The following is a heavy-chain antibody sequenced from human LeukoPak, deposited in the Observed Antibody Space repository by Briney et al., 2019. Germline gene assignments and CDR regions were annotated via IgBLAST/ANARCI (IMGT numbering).Heavy chain of an antibody. CDR2: LSGSGDST. D-gene: IGHD2-15*01. J-gene: IGHJ4*02. Sequence: GGSLRLSCAASGFTFSSYAMSWVRQAPGKGLEWVSVLSGSGDSTYYAGSVKGRFTISRDNSKNTVHLQMNSLRAEDTAVYYCAKAAGSNCYSSLDFWGQGTLVTVSS. CDR1: GFTFSSYA. V-gene: IGHV3-23*01. CDR3: AKAAGSNCYSSLDF.